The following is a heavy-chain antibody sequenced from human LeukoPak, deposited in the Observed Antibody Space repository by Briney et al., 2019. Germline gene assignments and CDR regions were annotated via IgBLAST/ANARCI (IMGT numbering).Heavy chain of an antibody. Sequence: SETLSLTCTVSGGSISSYYWSWIRQPPGKGLEWIGYIYYSGSTYYNPSLKSRVTISVDTSKNQFSLKLSSVTAADTAVYYCARSQDYYYYMDVWGKGTTVTVSS. CDR3: ARSQDYYYYMDV. V-gene: IGHV4-59*08. J-gene: IGHJ6*03. CDR2: IYYSGST. CDR1: GGSISSYY.